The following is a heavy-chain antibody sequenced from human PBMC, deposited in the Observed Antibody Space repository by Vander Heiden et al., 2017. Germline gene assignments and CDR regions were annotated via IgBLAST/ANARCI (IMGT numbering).Heavy chain of an antibody. Sequence: QAQLVESGGSVVLPGRSLRLSCAASGFTFSTAGMHWVRQAPGKGLEWVAAISSDGSDKYYADSVKGRFFISRDNSNSTLDVQMISLRVEDTAIYYCGKDPRRWGTHGLGVWGQGTTVIVSS. CDR1: GFTFSTAG. D-gene: IGHD3-16*01. CDR3: GKDPRRWGTHGLGV. CDR2: ISSDGSDK. V-gene: IGHV3-30*18. J-gene: IGHJ6*02.